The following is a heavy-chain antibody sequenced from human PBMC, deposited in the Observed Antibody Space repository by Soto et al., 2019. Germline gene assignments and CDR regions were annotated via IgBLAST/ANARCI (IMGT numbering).Heavy chain of an antibody. V-gene: IGHV3-9*01. D-gene: IGHD3-16*02. CDR1: GFTFDDYA. CDR2: ISWNSGSI. CDR3: AKDIGYYDYIWGSYRSPHFDY. J-gene: IGHJ4*02. Sequence: GGSLRLSCAASGFTFDDYAMHWVRQAPGKGLEWVSGISWNSGSIGYADSVKGRFTISRDNAKNSLYLQMNSLRAEDTALYYCAKDIGYYDYIWGSYRSPHFDYWGQGTLVTVSS.